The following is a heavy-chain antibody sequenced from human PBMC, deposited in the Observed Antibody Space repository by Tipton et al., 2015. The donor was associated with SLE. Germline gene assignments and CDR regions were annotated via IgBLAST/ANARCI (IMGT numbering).Heavy chain of an antibody. Sequence: SLRLSCAASGFTFSSYWMTWVRQAPGKGLQWVANIKQDGSEKSYVDSVKGRFTISRDNSKNTLYLQMNSLRAEDTAVYYCTKGPLCSGGRCPRDYYYYYMDVWGKGTTVTVSS. CDR3: TKGPLCSGGRCPRDYYYYYMDV. V-gene: IGHV3-7*01. J-gene: IGHJ6*03. CDR2: IKQDGSEK. D-gene: IGHD2-15*01. CDR1: GFTFSSYW.